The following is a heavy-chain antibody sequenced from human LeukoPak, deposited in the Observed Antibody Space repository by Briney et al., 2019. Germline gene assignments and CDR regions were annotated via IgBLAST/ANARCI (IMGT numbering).Heavy chain of an antibody. V-gene: IGHV3-30-3*01. Sequence: GGSLRLSCAASGFTFSSYAMNWVRQAPGKGLEWVAFISYDGSNKYYADSVKGRFTISRDNSKNTLYLQMNSLRAEDTAVYYCARQVGELPENYYYYGMDVWGQGTTVTVSS. CDR3: ARQVGELPENYYYYGMDV. J-gene: IGHJ6*02. CDR2: ISYDGSNK. CDR1: GFTFSSYA. D-gene: IGHD3-10*01.